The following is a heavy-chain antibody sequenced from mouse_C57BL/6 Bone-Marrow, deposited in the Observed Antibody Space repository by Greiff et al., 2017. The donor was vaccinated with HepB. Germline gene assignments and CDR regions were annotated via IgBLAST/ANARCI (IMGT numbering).Heavy chain of an antibody. CDR2: IRLKSDNYAT. CDR1: GFTFSNYW. V-gene: IGHV6-3*01. Sequence: EVQRVESGGGLVQPGGSMKLSCVASGFTFSNYWMNWVRQSPEKGLEWVAQIRLKSDNYATHYAESVKGRFTISRDDSKSSVYLQMNNLRAEDTGIYYCTEITTVVDYAMDYWGQGTSVTVSS. J-gene: IGHJ4*01. CDR3: TEITTVVDYAMDY. D-gene: IGHD1-1*01.